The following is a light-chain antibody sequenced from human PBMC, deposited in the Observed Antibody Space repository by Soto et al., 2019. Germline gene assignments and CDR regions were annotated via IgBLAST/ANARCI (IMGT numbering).Light chain of an antibody. J-gene: IGKJ5*01. Sequence: DIQMTQSPSTLSGSVGDRVTITCRASQTISSWLAWYQQKPGKAPKLLIYXXXTLKRGVPSRFSGSGSGTEFTLTISSLQPDDFATYYCQQAYSFPITFGQGTRLEI. CDR3: QQAYSFPIT. CDR2: XXX. V-gene: IGKV1-5*03. CDR1: QTISSW.